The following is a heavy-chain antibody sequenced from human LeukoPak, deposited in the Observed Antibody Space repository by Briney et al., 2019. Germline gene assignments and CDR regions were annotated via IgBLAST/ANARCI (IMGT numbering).Heavy chain of an antibody. CDR3: ARGGYGAHMG. J-gene: IGHJ4*02. CDR1: GFTFSSYT. V-gene: IGHV3-74*01. Sequence: GSLRLSCAASGFTFSSYTMSWVRRAPGKGLVWVSGIKSDGSSTSYVDSVKGRFTISRDNAKNTLDLQMNGLRAEDTAVYYCARGGYGAHMGWGQGTLVTVSS. CDR2: IKSDGSST. D-gene: IGHD4-17*01.